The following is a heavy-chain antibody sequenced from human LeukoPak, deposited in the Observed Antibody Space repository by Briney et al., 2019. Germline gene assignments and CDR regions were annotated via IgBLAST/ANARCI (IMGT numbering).Heavy chain of an antibody. CDR3: ARLSYDSSGYCFFDY. V-gene: IGHV6-1*01. J-gene: IGHJ4*02. CDR1: GDSVSGSGAA. CDR2: TYYRSKWYN. D-gene: IGHD3-22*01. Sequence: SQTLSLTCAISGDSVSGSGAAWNWVRQSPSRGLEWLGRTYYRSKWYNDYAVSVKSRITINPDTSKNQFSLQLNSVTPDDTAVYYCARLSYDSSGYCFFDYWGQGTLVTVSS.